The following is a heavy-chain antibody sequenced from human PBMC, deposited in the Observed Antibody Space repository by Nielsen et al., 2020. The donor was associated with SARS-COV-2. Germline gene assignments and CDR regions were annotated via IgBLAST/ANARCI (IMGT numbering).Heavy chain of an antibody. CDR1: GFTFSSLW. CDR3: ARDGLVGATTGFDY. CDR2: IKPDGSEK. J-gene: IGHJ4*02. Sequence: GGSLRLSCAASGFTFSSLWMSWVRQVPGKGLEWVADIKPDGSEKVYVDSVKGRFTISRDNAKNSLYLQMNSLRAEDTAVYYCARDGLVGATTGFDYWGQGTLVTVSS. V-gene: IGHV3-7*01. D-gene: IGHD1-26*01.